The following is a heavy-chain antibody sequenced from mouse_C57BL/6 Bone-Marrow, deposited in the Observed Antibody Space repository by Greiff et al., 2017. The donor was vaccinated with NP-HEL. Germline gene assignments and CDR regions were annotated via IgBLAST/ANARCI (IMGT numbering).Heavy chain of an antibody. D-gene: IGHD2-4*01. CDR1: GYTFTSYG. J-gene: IGHJ3*01. V-gene: IGHV1-81*01. Sequence: VKLVESGAELARPGASVKLSCKASGYTFTSYGISWVKQRTGQGLEWIGEIYPRSGNTYYNEKFKGKATLTADKSSSTAYMELRSLTSEDSAVYFCARENDYDRAYWGKGTLVTVSA. CDR2: IYPRSGNT. CDR3: ARENDYDRAY.